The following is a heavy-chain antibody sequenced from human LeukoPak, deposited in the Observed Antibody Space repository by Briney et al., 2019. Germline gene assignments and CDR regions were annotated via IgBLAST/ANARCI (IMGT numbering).Heavy chain of an antibody. CDR3: ARADRLGAALLASFDY. Sequence: GGSLRLSCAASGFTFDDYAMHWVRQAPGKGLEWVSGITWNGGNTVYADSVKGRFTISRDNAKNTLNLQMNSLRAEDTAVYYCARADRLGAALLASFDYWGQGTLVTLSS. V-gene: IGHV3-9*01. CDR1: GFTFDDYA. CDR2: ITWNGGNT. D-gene: IGHD3-16*01. J-gene: IGHJ4*02.